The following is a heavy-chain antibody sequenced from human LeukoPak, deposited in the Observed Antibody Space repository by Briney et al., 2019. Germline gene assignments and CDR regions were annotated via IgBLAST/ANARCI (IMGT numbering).Heavy chain of an antibody. CDR3: ARVGDHFHWYLDL. J-gene: IGHJ2*01. Sequence: GGSLRLSCAASGFTVSTKYMNWVRQAPGKGLEWVSILYSGSGTYYADSVKGRLTISRDSSKNILSLQMNNLRAEDTAVYYCARVGDHFHWYLDLWGRGTLVTVSS. CDR1: GFTVSTKY. D-gene: IGHD3-10*01. V-gene: IGHV3-53*01. CDR2: LYSGSGT.